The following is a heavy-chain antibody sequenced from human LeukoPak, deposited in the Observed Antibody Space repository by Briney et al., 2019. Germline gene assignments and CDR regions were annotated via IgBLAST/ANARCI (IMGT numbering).Heavy chain of an antibody. CDR3: AAGRDIAVAGPGGYFDY. V-gene: IGHV3-11*01. Sequence: PGGSLRLSCAASGFTFSDYHMNWIRQAPGKGLEWVSYISPGGNTIYFADSVNGRFTLSRDSARNSLSLQMNSLTAEDTAVYYCAAGRDIAVAGPGGYFDYWGRGTLVTVSS. CDR1: GFTFSDYH. D-gene: IGHD6-19*01. CDR2: ISPGGNTI. J-gene: IGHJ4*02.